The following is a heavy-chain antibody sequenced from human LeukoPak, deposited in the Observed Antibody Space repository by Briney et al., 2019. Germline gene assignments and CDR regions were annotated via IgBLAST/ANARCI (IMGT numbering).Heavy chain of an antibody. D-gene: IGHD2-15*01. CDR2: IYYSGST. CDR3: ARVIGYCSGGSCYYWFDP. Sequence: SETLSLPCTVSGGSISSYYWSSIRQPPGKGLEWIGYIYYSGSTNYNPSLKSRVTISVDTSKSQFSLKLSSVTAADTAVYYCARVIGYCSGGSCYYWFDPWGQGTLVTVSS. V-gene: IGHV4-59*01. CDR1: GGSISSYY. J-gene: IGHJ5*02.